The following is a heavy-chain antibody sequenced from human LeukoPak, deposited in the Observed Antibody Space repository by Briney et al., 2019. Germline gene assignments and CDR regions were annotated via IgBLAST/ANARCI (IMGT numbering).Heavy chain of an antibody. Sequence: GGSLRLSCAASGFTFSSYWMSWVRQAPGKGLEWVANIKQDGSEKYYVDSVKGRFTISRDNAKNSLYLQMNSLRDEDTAVYYCARSLLWFGELPSLIDYWGQGTLVTVSS. J-gene: IGHJ4*02. CDR2: IKQDGSEK. CDR3: ARSLLWFGELPSLIDY. V-gene: IGHV3-7*02. CDR1: GFTFSSYW. D-gene: IGHD3-10*01.